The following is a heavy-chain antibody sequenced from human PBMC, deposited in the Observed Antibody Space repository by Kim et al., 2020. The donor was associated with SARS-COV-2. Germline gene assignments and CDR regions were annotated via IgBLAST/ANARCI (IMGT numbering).Heavy chain of an antibody. CDR2: INGGNGNT. CDR1: GYTFTSYV. Sequence: ASVKVSCKASGYTFTSYVMHWVRQAPGQRLEWMGWINGGNGNTKYSQKFQGRVTITRDTSATTAYMELSSLRSEDTAVYYCARGGLGVWFYGMDVWGQGTTVTVPS. D-gene: IGHD3-16*01. V-gene: IGHV1-3*01. CDR3: ARGGLGVWFYGMDV. J-gene: IGHJ6*02.